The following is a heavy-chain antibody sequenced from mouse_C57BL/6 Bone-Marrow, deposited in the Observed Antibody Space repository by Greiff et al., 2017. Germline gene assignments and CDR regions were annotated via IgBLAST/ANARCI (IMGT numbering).Heavy chain of an antibody. Sequence: VQLQQPGAELVKPGASVKMSCKASGYTFTSYWITWVKQRPGQGLEWIGDINPNNGGTIYNQKFKGKATLTVDKSSSTAYMELRSLTSEDTAVYYCARAPCYAMDYWGQGTSVTVYS. CDR1: GYTFTSYW. CDR3: ARAPCYAMDY. CDR2: INPNNGGT. J-gene: IGHJ4*01. V-gene: IGHV1-55*01.